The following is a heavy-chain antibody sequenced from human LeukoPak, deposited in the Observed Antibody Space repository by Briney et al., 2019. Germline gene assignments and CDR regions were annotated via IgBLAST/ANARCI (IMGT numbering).Heavy chain of an antibody. J-gene: IGHJ4*02. V-gene: IGHV3-30*18. CDR2: LSYDGSDK. D-gene: IGHD4-17*01. CDR3: AKSADEFGDYEEVGSLDY. CDR1: GFTFRRFG. Sequence: GRSLRLSCAASGFTFRRFGMHWVRQAPGKGLEWVAVLSYDGSDKYYGGSVKGRFIISRDNSKNTLYLQMNSLRAEDTAIYLCAKSADEFGDYEEVGSLDYWGQGTLVTVSS.